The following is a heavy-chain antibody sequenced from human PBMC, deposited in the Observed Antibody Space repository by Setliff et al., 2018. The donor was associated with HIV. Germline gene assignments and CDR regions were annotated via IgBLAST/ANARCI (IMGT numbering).Heavy chain of an antibody. J-gene: IGHJ4*02. CDR1: GGSINNNNYY. CDR3: ARVIRPVYYYGSSAYYHPV. V-gene: IGHV4-39*07. Sequence: PSETLSLTCTVSGGSINNNNYYWGWIRQPPGKGLEWIGETNHSGSTNYNPSLKSRVTISVDTSKNQFSLKPSSVTAADTAVYYCARVIRPVYYYGSSAYYHPVWCQGTLVTVSS. CDR2: TNHSGST. D-gene: IGHD3-22*01.